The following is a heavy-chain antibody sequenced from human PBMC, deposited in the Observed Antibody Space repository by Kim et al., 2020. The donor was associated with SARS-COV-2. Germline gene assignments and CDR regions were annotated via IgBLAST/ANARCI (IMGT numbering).Heavy chain of an antibody. CDR1: GFTFSSYG. CDR2: IKQDGSEK. D-gene: IGHD2-2*01. Sequence: GGSLRLSCAASGFTFSSYGMSWVRQAPGKGLEWVANIKQDGSEKYYVDSVKGRFTISRDNAKNSLYLQMNSLRAEDTAVYYCAREDGYCSSTGCYDYYFDYWGQGTLVTVSS. CDR3: AREDGYCSSTGCYDYYFDY. J-gene: IGHJ4*02. V-gene: IGHV3-7*01.